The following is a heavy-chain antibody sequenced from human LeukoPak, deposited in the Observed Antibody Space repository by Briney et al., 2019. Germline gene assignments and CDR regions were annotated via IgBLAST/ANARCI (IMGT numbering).Heavy chain of an antibody. CDR3: ARDGGGDY. D-gene: IGHD3-16*01. J-gene: IGHJ4*02. V-gene: IGHV3-48*01. CDR2: ITSGSSTI. CDR1: GFTFSLYS. Sequence: QSGGSLRLSCAASGFTFSLYSMNWVRQAPGKGLEWVSYITSGSSTIYYADPVKGRFTISRDNAKNSLFLQMNSLRAEDTAVYYCARDGGGDYWGQGMLVTVSS.